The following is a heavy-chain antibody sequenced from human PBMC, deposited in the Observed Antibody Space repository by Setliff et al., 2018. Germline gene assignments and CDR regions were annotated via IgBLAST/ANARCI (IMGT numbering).Heavy chain of an antibody. V-gene: IGHV4-39*07. D-gene: IGHD4-4*01. J-gene: IGHJ4*01. Sequence: ETLSLTCTVSGGSISSSSYYWGWIRQPPGKGLEWIGSIYYSGSTYYNPSLKSRVTISVDTSKNQFSVSLRAEDTAIYYCATSTITTYYFDYWGHGTLVTVS. CDR2: IYYSGST. CDR1: GGSISSSSYY. CDR3: ATSTITTYYFDY.